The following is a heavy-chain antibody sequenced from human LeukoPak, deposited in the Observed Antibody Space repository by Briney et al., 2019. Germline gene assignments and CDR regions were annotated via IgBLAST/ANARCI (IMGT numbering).Heavy chain of an antibody. CDR2: ISPGGD. CDR3: AQDGAWLRFDH. CDR1: GFTFNRYG. Sequence: GGSLRLSCAASGFTFNRYGMNWVRQAPGKGLEWVSGISPGGDNADSVKGRFVISRDNSKNTVYLQMNSLRVDDTARYYCAQDGAWLRFDHWGQGTLVTVSS. J-gene: IGHJ4*02. D-gene: IGHD5-12*01. V-gene: IGHV3-23*01.